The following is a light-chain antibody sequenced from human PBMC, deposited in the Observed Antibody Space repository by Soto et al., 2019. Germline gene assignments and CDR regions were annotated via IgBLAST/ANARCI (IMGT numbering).Light chain of an antibody. J-gene: IGKJ3*01. CDR2: DAS. CDR3: QQYDYLPLT. CDR1: QDISNY. V-gene: IGKV1-33*01. Sequence: IQMTQSPSSLSASVAERFTITCQASQDISNYLSWYQLKPGKAPKLLIYDASNLETGVPSRFSGSGSGTDFTFTISSLQPEDIATYYCQQYDYLPLTFGPGTKVDIK.